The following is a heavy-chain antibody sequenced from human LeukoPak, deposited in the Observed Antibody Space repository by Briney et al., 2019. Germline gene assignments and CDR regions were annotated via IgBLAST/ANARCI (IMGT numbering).Heavy chain of an antibody. CDR1: GDSISSSNW. Sequence: SETLSLTCAVSGDSISSSNWWSWVRQPPGKGLEWIGEIYHSGSTNYNPSLKSRVTISVDTSKNQFSLKLRSVTAADTAVYYCARDGLWIQNAFDIWGQGTMVTVSS. V-gene: IGHV4-4*02. CDR3: ARDGLWIQNAFDI. J-gene: IGHJ3*02. CDR2: IYHSGST. D-gene: IGHD5-18*01.